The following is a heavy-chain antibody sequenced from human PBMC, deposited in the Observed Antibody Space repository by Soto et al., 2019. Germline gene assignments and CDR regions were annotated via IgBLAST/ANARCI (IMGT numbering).Heavy chain of an antibody. V-gene: IGHV3-53*01. CDR2: IYSGGDT. Sequence: GGSLRLSCAASGFTVNSNYMSWVRQAPGKGPEWVSVIYSGGDTYYADSVRGRFTVSRVNSKNTLFLQMNSLRAEDTAVYYCARGVGWLVNAFDIWGQGTMVTV. J-gene: IGHJ3*02. CDR3: ARGVGWLVNAFDI. D-gene: IGHD3-22*01. CDR1: GFTVNSNY.